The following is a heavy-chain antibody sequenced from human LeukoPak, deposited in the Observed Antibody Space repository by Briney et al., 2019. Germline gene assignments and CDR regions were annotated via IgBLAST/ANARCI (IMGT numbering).Heavy chain of an antibody. CDR2: IYSAGST. CDR1: GFTLSSTY. D-gene: IGHD2-8*01. V-gene: IGHV3-53*01. CDR3: AKGHCTNGICWLD. J-gene: IGHJ4*02. Sequence: GGSLRLSCAASGFTLSSTYMSWVRQAPGKGLEWVSIIYSAGSTYYSDPVKGRFTISRDNSKNTLYLQMNSLRAEDTAVYYCAKGHCTNGICWLDWGQGTLVTVSS.